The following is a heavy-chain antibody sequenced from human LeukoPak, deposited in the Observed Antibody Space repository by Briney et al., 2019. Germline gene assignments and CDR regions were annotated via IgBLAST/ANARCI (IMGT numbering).Heavy chain of an antibody. CDR1: GFTFSSYA. J-gene: IGHJ3*02. CDR3: AKDARRTMGSSYAFDI. Sequence: GGSLRLSCAASGFTFSSYAMHWVRQAPGKGLEWVAVISYDGSNKYYADSVKGRFTISRDNSKNTLYLQMNSLRAEDTAVYYCAKDARRTMGSSYAFDIWGQGTMVTVSS. CDR2: ISYDGSNK. V-gene: IGHV3-30-3*01. D-gene: IGHD6-6*01.